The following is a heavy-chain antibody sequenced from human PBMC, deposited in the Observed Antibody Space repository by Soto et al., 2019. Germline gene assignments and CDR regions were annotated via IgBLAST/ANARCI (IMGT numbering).Heavy chain of an antibody. CDR2: MSTYNENI. J-gene: IGHJ3*01. CDR1: GYAFSSYG. D-gene: IGHD6-25*01. CDR3: AKDAHEAAASDV. Sequence: QAQLVQSEPEVKKHGASVKVSCKASGYAFSSYGINWVRRAPGQGLEWVGWMSTYNENIVYAQKFQGRVTMTTDTSTSTAYMDLGPLRSDDTAVYYCAKDAHEAAASDVWGQGTMVTVSS. V-gene: IGHV1-18*01.